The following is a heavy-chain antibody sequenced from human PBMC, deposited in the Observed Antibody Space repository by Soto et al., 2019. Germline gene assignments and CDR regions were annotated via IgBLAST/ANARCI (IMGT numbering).Heavy chain of an antibody. D-gene: IGHD1-1*01. V-gene: IGHV3-30*18. Sequence: GGSLRLSCEASGFTFSDYGLHWVRQAPGKGLDWFAVISYDGSQKYYADSVKGRFTISRDNSKTSLYLQMNSLIDEDTAVYYCAKDSVEFTTSPTFDQWGQGA. J-gene: IGHJ4*02. CDR1: GFTFSDYG. CDR2: ISYDGSQK. CDR3: AKDSVEFTTSPTFDQ.